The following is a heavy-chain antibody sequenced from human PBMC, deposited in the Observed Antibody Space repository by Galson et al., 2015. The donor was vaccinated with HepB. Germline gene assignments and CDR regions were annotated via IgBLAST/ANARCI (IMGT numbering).Heavy chain of an antibody. Sequence: SVKVSCKASGGTFSSYTISWVRQAPGQGLEWMGRIIPILGIANYAQKFQGRVTITADKSTSTAYMELSSLRSEDTAVYYCARDPPYCSGGSCYSRAYGMDVWGQGTTVTVSS. CDR2: IIPILGIA. J-gene: IGHJ6*02. D-gene: IGHD2-15*01. CDR3: ARDPPYCSGGSCYSRAYGMDV. V-gene: IGHV1-69*04. CDR1: GGTFSSYT.